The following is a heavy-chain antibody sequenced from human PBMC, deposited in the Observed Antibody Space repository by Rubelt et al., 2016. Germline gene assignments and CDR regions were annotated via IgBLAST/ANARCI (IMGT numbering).Heavy chain of an antibody. CDR3: ARMALSYYFDY. CDR2: YSGST. D-gene: IGHD5-24*01. J-gene: IGHJ4*02. Sequence: YSGSTYYNPSLKSRVTISVDTSKNQFSLKLSSVTAADTAVYYCARMALSYYFDYWGQGTLVTVSS. V-gene: IGHV4-31*02.